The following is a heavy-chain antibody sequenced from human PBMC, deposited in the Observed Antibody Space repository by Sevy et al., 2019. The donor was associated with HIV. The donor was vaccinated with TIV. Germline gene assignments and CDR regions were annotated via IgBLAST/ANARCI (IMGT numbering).Heavy chain of an antibody. Sequence: SGPTLVKPTQTLTLTCTFSGFSLSTSGVGVGWIRQPPGKALEWLALIYWNDDKRYSPSLKSRLTITKDTSKNQVVLTMTNMDPVDTATYYCAHSRTNYDFWSGYSLDFDYWGQGTLVTVSS. V-gene: IGHV2-5*01. J-gene: IGHJ4*02. CDR1: GFSLSTSGVG. D-gene: IGHD3-3*01. CDR3: AHSRTNYDFWSGYSLDFDY. CDR2: IYWNDDK.